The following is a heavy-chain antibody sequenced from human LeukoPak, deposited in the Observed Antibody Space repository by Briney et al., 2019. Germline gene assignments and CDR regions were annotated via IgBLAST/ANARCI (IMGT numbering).Heavy chain of an antibody. Sequence: GGSLRLSCTVSGFTVSTNSMSWVRQTPGKGLEWVSFIYSGGSTHYSDSVKGRFTISRDNSKNTLYLQINSLRAEDTAVYYCKEVDQWGQGTLVTVSS. J-gene: IGHJ4*02. CDR1: GFTVSTNS. CDR2: IYSGGST. CDR3: KEVDQ. V-gene: IGHV3-53*05.